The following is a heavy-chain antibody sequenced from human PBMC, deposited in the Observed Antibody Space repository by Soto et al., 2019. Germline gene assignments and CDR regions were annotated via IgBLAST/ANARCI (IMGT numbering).Heavy chain of an antibody. CDR1: GFSLSTSGMC. D-gene: IGHD3-3*01. CDR3: ARTRVDFWSGSLRFDY. V-gene: IGHV2-70*11. J-gene: IGHJ4*02. CDR2: IDWDDDK. Sequence: SGPTLVNPTQTLTLTCTFSGFSLSTSGMCVSWIRQPPGKALEWLARIDWDDDKYYSTSLKTRLTISKDTSKNQVVLTMTNMDPVDTATYYCARTRVDFWSGSLRFDYWGQGTLVTVSS.